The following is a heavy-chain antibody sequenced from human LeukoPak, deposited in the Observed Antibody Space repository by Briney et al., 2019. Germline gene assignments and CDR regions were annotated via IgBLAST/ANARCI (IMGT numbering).Heavy chain of an antibody. CDR3: ARGSVGLRFLEWLSGKRKGGAAVSHMDV. CDR2: ISSSGSTI. J-gene: IGHJ6*03. V-gene: IGHV3-11*01. D-gene: IGHD3-3*01. Sequence: GGSLRLSCAASGFTFSDYYMSWIRQAPGKGLEWVSYISSSGSTIYYADSVKGRFTISRDNAKNSLYLQMNSLRAEDTAVYYCARGSVGLRFLEWLSGKRKGGAAVSHMDVWGKGTTVTVSS. CDR1: GFTFSDYY.